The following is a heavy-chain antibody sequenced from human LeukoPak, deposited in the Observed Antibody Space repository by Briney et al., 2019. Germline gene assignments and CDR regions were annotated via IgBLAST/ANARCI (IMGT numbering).Heavy chain of an antibody. J-gene: IGHJ4*02. Sequence: GGSLRLSCAASGFTFTKYWMSWVRQAPGKGLEWVSAISGSGGSTYYADSVKGRFTISRDNSKNTLYLQMNSLRAEDTAVYYCAKDAQIKGYFDWLPDYFDYWGQGTLVTVSS. CDR2: ISGSGGST. D-gene: IGHD3-9*01. CDR1: GFTFTKYW. V-gene: IGHV3-23*01. CDR3: AKDAQIKGYFDWLPDYFDY.